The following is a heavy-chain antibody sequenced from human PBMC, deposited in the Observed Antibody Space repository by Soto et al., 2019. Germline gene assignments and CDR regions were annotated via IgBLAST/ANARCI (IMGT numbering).Heavy chain of an antibody. CDR1: GFTFSTYA. CDR2: VSDSGGNT. J-gene: IGHJ4*02. V-gene: IGHV3-23*01. Sequence: EVQLLESGGGLVQPGGSLRLSCVVSGFTFSTYAMSWVRQVPGKGLEWVSTVSDSGGNTYYADSVKGRFTISRDNSKNTLYLQMNSLKVEDTAIYYCAKRDQAYWGRGALVTVSS. CDR3: AKRDQAY.